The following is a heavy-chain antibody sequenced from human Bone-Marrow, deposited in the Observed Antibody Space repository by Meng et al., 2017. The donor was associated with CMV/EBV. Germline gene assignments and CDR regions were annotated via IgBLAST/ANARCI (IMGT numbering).Heavy chain of an antibody. CDR3: ARDHYYGSGSYYIYYYYGMDV. V-gene: IGHV3-9*01. Sequence: SLKISCAASGFTFDDYAMHWVRQAPGKGLEWVSGISWNSGSIGYADSVKGRFTISRDNAKNSLYLQMNSLRAEDTAVYYCARDHYYGSGSYYIYYYYGMDVWGQGTTVTVSS. CDR1: GFTFDDYA. D-gene: IGHD3-10*01. J-gene: IGHJ6*02. CDR2: ISWNSGSI.